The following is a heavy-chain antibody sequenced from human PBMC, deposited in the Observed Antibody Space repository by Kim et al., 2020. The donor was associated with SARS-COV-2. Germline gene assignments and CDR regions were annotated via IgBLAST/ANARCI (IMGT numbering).Heavy chain of an antibody. CDR3: ARGTTVTTFYYYGMDV. Sequence: SVKGRFTISRDNAKNTLYLQMNSLRAEDTAVYYCARGTTVTTFYYYGMDVWGQGTTVTVSS. D-gene: IGHD4-17*01. V-gene: IGHV3-74*01. J-gene: IGHJ6*02.